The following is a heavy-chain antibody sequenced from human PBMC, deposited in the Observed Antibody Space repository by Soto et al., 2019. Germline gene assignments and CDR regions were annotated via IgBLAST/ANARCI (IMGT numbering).Heavy chain of an antibody. J-gene: IGHJ4*02. CDR1: GFDFTYYA. V-gene: IGHV3-30*03. D-gene: IGHD1-26*01. Sequence: QVQLVESGGGAVQPGESLRLSCVASGFDFTYYAMHWVRQAPGKGLESVAVMSSDGSKIHHTDSVKGRFTISRDNSKNTLYLQMNSLTKEDTAVYFCATDEGVGGTLGLFDYWGQGTLVSVSS. CDR2: MSSDGSKI. CDR3: ATDEGVGGTLGLFDY.